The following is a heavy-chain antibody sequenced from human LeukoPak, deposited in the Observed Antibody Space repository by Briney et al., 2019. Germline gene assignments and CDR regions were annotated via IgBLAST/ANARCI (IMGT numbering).Heavy chain of an antibody. Sequence: GGTLRLSCAASGFTFNSYAMNWVRQAPGKGLEWVSVIYDGDNANYADSVKGRFTISRDIPTNTLYLQMNSLRVDDTAVYYCARVYGSGSFNLWGQGTLVTVSS. CDR3: ARVYGSGSFNL. V-gene: IGHV3-66*01. D-gene: IGHD3-10*01. J-gene: IGHJ5*02. CDR2: IYDGDNA. CDR1: GFTFNSYA.